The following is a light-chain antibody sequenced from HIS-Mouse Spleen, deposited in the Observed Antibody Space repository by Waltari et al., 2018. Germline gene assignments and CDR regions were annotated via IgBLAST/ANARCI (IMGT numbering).Light chain of an antibody. Sequence: EIVLTQSPATLSWSPGERATPSCRASQSVSSYLAWYQQKPGQAPRLLIYDASNRATGIPARFSGSGSGTDFTLTISSLEPEDFAVYYCQQRSNWPPYTFGQGTKLEIK. CDR1: QSVSSY. CDR3: QQRSNWPPYT. CDR2: DAS. J-gene: IGKJ2*01. V-gene: IGKV3-11*01.